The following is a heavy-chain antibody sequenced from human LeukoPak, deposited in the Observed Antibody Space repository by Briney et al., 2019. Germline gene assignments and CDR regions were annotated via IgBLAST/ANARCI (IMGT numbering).Heavy chain of an antibody. CDR1: GLTFRSYA. CDR2: ISGSGDKT. J-gene: IGHJ4*02. V-gene: IGHV3-23*01. D-gene: IGHD4-23*01. Sequence: PGGSLTLSCAVSGLTFRSYAMTWVRQAAGKGLEWVSSISGSGDKTFYADSVKGRFTISRDNSKNTLYLQMSSLRAEDTGVYYCAKTLPDGGSSDYWGQGTLVTVSS. CDR3: AKTLPDGGSSDY.